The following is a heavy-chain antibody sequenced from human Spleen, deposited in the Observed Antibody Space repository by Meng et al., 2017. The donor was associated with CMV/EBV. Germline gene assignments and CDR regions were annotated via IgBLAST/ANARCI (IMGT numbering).Heavy chain of an antibody. Sequence: ASVKVSCKASGYTFTSYDINWVRQATGQGLEWLGWMNPNSGKTAYAQKFQGRVTITRNTSISTAYMELSSLRSEDTAVYYCARGGIPYYYDRSGGLSSVWFDPWGQGTLVTVSS. CDR1: GYTFTSYD. V-gene: IGHV1-8*01. D-gene: IGHD3-22*01. J-gene: IGHJ5*02. CDR3: ARGGIPYYYDRSGGLSSVWFDP. CDR2: MNPNSGKT.